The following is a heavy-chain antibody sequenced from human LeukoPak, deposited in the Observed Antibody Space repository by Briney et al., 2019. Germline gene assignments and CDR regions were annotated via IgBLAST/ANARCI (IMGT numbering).Heavy chain of an antibody. CDR1: GYTFATYW. CDR3: ARQAATAYDYFDF. V-gene: IGHV5-51*01. D-gene: IGHD1-14*01. CDR2: IYPGDSRT. J-gene: IGHJ4*02. Sequence: GESLKISCKGSGYTFATYWIGWVRQMPGKGLEWMGIIYPGDSRTTYSPSFQGQVTISADKSIRTAYLQWNSLKASDSAMYYCARQAATAYDYFDFWAQGTLVTVSS.